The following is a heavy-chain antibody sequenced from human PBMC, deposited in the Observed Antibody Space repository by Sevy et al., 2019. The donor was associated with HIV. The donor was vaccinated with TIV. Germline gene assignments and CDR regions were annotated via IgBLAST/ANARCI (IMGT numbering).Heavy chain of an antibody. Sequence: GGSLRLSCAASGFTFSNYAMSWVRQAPGKGLEWVSAISGSGGSTYYADSVKGRFTISRDNSKNTLFLQMNGLRGEGTAVYFCAKWSELPSSPFDYWGQGTLVTVSS. CDR3: AKWSELPSSPFDY. V-gene: IGHV3-23*01. D-gene: IGHD1-26*01. CDR2: ISGSGGST. CDR1: GFTFSNYA. J-gene: IGHJ4*02.